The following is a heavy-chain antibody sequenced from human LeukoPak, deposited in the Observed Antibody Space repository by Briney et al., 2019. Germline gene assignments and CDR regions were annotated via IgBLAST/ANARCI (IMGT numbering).Heavy chain of an antibody. CDR1: GFTFSSYW. CDR3: ARGDSTGGRKPFDI. CDR2: IKEDGSEK. D-gene: IGHD2-15*01. V-gene: IGHV3-7*02. Sequence: GGSLRLSCAASGFTFSSYWMTWVRQAPGKGLEWLANIKEDGSEKSYVDSVKGRFTISRDNSKNTLYLQMNSLRGEDTAVYYCARGDSTGGRKPFDIWGQGTMVTVSS. J-gene: IGHJ3*02.